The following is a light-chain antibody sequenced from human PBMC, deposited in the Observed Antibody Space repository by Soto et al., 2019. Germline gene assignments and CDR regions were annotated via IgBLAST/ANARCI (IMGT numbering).Light chain of an antibody. CDR2: HSS. V-gene: IGKV1-39*01. J-gene: IGKJ4*01. Sequence: DIQMTQSPSSLSASVGARDTITCRASQSVSTSVNWYQQLGGKAPKLLIQHSSTLQSGVPSRFSGSGSGTDFTLTISSLQPEDCATYHCQQTGNKRLSFGGVTKVEIK. CDR1: QSVSTS. CDR3: QQTGNKRLS.